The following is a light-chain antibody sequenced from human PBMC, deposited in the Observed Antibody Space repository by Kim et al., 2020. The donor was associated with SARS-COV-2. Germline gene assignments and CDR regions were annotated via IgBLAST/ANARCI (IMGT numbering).Light chain of an antibody. Sequence: SASVGDRVTITCRASQTIDTWLAWYQQKPGRAPKLLIYKASNLENGVPLRFSGSGSGTEFTLTISSLQPDDFATYYCQQYENFSTFGQGTKVDIK. CDR3: QQYENFST. J-gene: IGKJ1*01. V-gene: IGKV1-5*03. CDR2: KAS. CDR1: QTIDTW.